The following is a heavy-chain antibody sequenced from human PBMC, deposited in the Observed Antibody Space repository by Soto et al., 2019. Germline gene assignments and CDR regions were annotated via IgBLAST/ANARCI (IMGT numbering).Heavy chain of an antibody. V-gene: IGHV3-23*01. CDR2: ISGSGGST. CDR1: GFTFSSYA. Sequence: GGSLRLSCAASGFTFSSYAMSWVRQAPGKGLEWVSAISGSGGSTYYADSVKGRFTISRDNSKNTLYLQMNSLRAEDTAVYYCAKPIAAAGTYYYYYYGMDVWGQGTTVTVSS. CDR3: AKPIAAAGTYYYYYYGMDV. D-gene: IGHD6-13*01. J-gene: IGHJ6*02.